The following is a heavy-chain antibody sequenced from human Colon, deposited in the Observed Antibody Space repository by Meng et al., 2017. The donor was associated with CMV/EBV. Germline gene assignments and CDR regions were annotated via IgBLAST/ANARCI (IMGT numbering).Heavy chain of an antibody. J-gene: IGHJ5*02. D-gene: IGHD2-2*01. Sequence: GESLKISCAASGFTFSSYAMTWVRQAPGKGLEWVSTISGSNTITYYADSVKGRFTISRDDSKNTVSLEMTSLRAEDTAVYYCAKEHTAIIPAAIDHWGQGTLVTVSS. V-gene: IGHV3-23*01. CDR1: GFTFSSYA. CDR3: AKEHTAIIPAAIDH. CDR2: ISGSNTIT.